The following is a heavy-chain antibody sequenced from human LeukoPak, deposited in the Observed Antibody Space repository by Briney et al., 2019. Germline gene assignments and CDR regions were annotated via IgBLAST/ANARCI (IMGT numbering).Heavy chain of an antibody. CDR3: ARETRHTRYYYDSSGYYPFGGYFQH. CDR2: IYYSGST. J-gene: IGHJ1*01. V-gene: IGHV4-31*03. Sequence: TLSLTCTVSGGSISSGGYYWRWVRQHPGKGLEGIGYIYYSGSTYYNPSLKSRVTISVDTSKNQLSLKLSYVTAADTAVYYCARETRHTRYYYDSSGYYPFGGYFQHWGQGTLVTVSS. CDR1: GGSISSGGYY. D-gene: IGHD3-22*01.